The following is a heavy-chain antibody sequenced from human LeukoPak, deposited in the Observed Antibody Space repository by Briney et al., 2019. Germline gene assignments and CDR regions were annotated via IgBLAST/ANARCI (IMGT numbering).Heavy chain of an antibody. CDR2: MNPNSGNT. CDR1: GCTFTSYD. V-gene: IGHV1-8*01. D-gene: IGHD2-15*01. J-gene: IGHJ5*02. CDR3: ARGLMDIVVVVAATEFNWFDP. Sequence: ASVKVSCKASGCTFTSYDINWVRQATGQGLEWMGWMNPNSGNTGYAQKFQGRVTMTRNTSISTAYMELSSLRSEDTAVYYCARGLMDIVVVVAATEFNWFDPWGQGTLVTVSS.